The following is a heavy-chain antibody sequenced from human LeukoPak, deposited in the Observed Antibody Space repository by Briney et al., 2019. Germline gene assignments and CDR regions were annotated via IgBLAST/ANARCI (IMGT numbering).Heavy chain of an antibody. CDR1: GGTFSNSI. Sequence: AASVKVSCTASGGTFSNSIISWVRQAPGQGLEWVGGIIPIFDKTNYAQKFQDRVTITADEPTSTASMELSTLRSEDTAVYYCARDSGNDFGANWGQGTLVTVSA. J-gene: IGHJ4*02. V-gene: IGHV1-69*13. CDR3: ARDSGNDFGAN. CDR2: IIPIFDKT. D-gene: IGHD4-17*01.